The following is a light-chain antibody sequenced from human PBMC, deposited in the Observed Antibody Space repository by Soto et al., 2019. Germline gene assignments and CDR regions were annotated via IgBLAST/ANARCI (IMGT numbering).Light chain of an antibody. V-gene: IGKV3-20*01. J-gene: IGKJ1*01. Sequence: ETVLTQSPGTLSLSPGERATLSCRASQSVSSTYLAWYQQKPGQAPRLLIYGASSRATGIPDRFSGSGSGTDFTLTISRLEPEDFAVYYCHQYGSSPTFGQGTKVEIK. CDR1: QSVSSTY. CDR2: GAS. CDR3: HQYGSSPT.